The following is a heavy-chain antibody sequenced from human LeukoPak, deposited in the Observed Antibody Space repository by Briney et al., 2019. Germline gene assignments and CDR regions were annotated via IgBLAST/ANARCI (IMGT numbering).Heavy chain of an antibody. D-gene: IGHD3-16*01. CDR3: ARRSEIMVITSNYFDY. Sequence: SATLSLTCTVSGGSVSSSNSYWGWIRQPPRKGLEWVGSLYYGGSIYYNPSLKSRVTISVDTSKNQLSLRLTSVTAADTAVYYCARRSEIMVITSNYFDYWGQGTLVTVSS. CDR2: LYYGGSI. V-gene: IGHV4-39*01. J-gene: IGHJ4*02. CDR1: GGSVSSSNSY.